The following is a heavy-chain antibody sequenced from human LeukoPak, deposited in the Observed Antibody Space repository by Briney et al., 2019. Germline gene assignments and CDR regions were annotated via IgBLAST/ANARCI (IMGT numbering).Heavy chain of an antibody. V-gene: IGHV1-2*02. CDR2: INPNSGGT. Sequence: ASVKVSCKASGYTFTGYYMHWVRQAPGQGLEWMGWINPNSGGTNYAQKFQGRVTMTRDTSISTAYMELSRLRSDDTAVYYCARDKSAVVVAATDPKGSDYYYYYGMDVWGQGTTVTVSS. J-gene: IGHJ6*02. CDR3: ARDKSAVVVAATDPKGSDYYYYYGMDV. CDR1: GYTFTGYY. D-gene: IGHD2-15*01.